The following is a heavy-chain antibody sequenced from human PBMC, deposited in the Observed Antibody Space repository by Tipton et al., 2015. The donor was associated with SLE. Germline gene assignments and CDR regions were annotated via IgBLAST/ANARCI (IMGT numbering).Heavy chain of an antibody. V-gene: IGHV4-38-2*02. J-gene: IGHJ3*01. CDR1: GYSISSGYY. CDR2: IYHGGST. Sequence: TLSLTCTVSGYSISSGYYWGWIRQPPGKGLEWIGSIYHGGSTFYNPSLKSRVTISVDTSKSQFSLKLHSVTAADTAVYYCTRLPETVPVEVSFDVWGQGTMVTVSS. CDR3: TRLPETVPVEVSFDV. D-gene: IGHD4-17*01.